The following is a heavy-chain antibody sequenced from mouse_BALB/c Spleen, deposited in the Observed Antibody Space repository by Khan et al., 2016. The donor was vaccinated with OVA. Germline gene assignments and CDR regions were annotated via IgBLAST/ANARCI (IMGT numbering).Heavy chain of an antibody. J-gene: IGHJ1*01. D-gene: IGHD1-1*01. V-gene: IGHV3-5*02. CDR2: IYYSGTV. CDR1: GISITSGNYR. CDR3: ARDYGSLYWYFDV. Sequence: EVKLQESGPGLVKPSQTVSLTCTVTGISITSGNYRWSWIRQFPGNKLEWIGNIYYSGTVTYNPSLTSRTTITRDTSKNQFFLDMNSLTAEDTATYYCARDYGSLYWYFDVWGAGTTVTVSS.